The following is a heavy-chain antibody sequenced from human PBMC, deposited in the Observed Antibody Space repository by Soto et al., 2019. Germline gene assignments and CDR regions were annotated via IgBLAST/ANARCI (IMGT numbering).Heavy chain of an antibody. CDR1: GYTFTNHW. CDR2: IYPCDSDT. Sequence: ESLKISCQGSGYTFTNHWIGWVRQMPGKGLEWMGIIYPCDSDTRYSPSFQGQVTLSADKSISTAYLQWSSLKASDTAMYYCAAGSKTGLDAFDIWGQGTLVTVSS. J-gene: IGHJ3*02. CDR3: AAGSKTGLDAFDI. D-gene: IGHD3-9*01. V-gene: IGHV5-51*01.